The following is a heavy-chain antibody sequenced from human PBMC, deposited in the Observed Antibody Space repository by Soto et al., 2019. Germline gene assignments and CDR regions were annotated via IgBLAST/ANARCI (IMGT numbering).Heavy chain of an antibody. J-gene: IGHJ6*01. V-gene: IGHV2-26*01. CDR3: ARRHGDYNFYGLDV. CDR2: FFSDAER. D-gene: IGHD4-17*01. CDR1: GFSLTNGRMG. Sequence: QVTLKESGPVLVKPTETLTLTCSVSGFSLTNGRMGVSWIRQPPGKALEWLAHFFSDAERSYTTSMQTRLNMYKDSSGSQVVITMTNMAPADTATYFWARRHGDYNFYGLDVWGPGIAVTVAS.